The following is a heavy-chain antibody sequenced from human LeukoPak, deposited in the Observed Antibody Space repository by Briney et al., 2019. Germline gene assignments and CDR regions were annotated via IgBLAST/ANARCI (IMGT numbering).Heavy chain of an antibody. J-gene: IGHJ4*02. V-gene: IGHV3-23*01. CDR1: GFTFSSYA. CDR3: AKDDYGGIRDY. CDR2: ISGSGGST. Sequence: GGSLRLSCAASGFTFSSYAMSWVRQAPGKGLEWASAISGSGGSTYYADSVKGRFTISRDNSKNTLYLQMNSLRAEDTTVYYCAKDDYGGIRDYWGQGTLVTVSS. D-gene: IGHD4-23*01.